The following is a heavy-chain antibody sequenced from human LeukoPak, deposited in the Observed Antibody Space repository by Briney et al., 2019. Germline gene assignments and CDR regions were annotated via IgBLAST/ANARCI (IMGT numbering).Heavy chain of an antibody. Sequence: PGGSLRLSCAASGFTFSSYAMSWVRQAPGKGLEWVSAISGSGGSTYYADSVKGRFTISRDNAKNSLYLQMNSLRAEDTAVYYCARGSGSYIDYWGQGTLVTVSS. D-gene: IGHD1-26*01. V-gene: IGHV3-23*01. CDR3: ARGSGSYIDY. CDR1: GFTFSSYA. CDR2: ISGSGGST. J-gene: IGHJ4*02.